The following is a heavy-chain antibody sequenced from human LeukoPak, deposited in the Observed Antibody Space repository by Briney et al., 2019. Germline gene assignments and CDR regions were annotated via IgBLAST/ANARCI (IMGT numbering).Heavy chain of an antibody. CDR3: ARDGSIRGYYYGMDV. J-gene: IGHJ6*02. Sequence: PSQTLSLTCAVSGVSISSGGYSWSWIRQPPGKGLGWIGYIYHSGSTYYNPSLKSRVTISVDRSKNQFSLKLSSVTAADTAVYYCARDGSIRGYYYGMDVWGQGTTVTVSS. CDR2: IYHSGST. CDR1: GVSISSGGYS. D-gene: IGHD1-26*01. V-gene: IGHV4-30-2*01.